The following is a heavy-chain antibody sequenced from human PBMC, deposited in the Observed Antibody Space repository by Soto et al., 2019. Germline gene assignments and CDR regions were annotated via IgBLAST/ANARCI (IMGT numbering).Heavy chain of an antibody. V-gene: IGHV1-8*01. Sequence: QVQLVQSGAEVKKPGASVKVSCKASGYTFTSYDINWVRQATGQGLEWMGWMNPNSGNTGYAQKFQGRVTMTRNTSISTAYIELSSLRSEDTAVYYCARARWLGELLTLYYFDYWGQATLVTVSS. CDR3: ARARWLGELLTLYYFDY. D-gene: IGHD3-10*01. CDR2: MNPNSGNT. J-gene: IGHJ4*02. CDR1: GYTFTSYD.